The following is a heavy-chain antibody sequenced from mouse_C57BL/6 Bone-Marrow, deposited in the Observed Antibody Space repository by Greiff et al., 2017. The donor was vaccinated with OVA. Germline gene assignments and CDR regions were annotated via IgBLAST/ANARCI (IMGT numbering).Heavy chain of an antibody. CDR2: ISSGSSTI. D-gene: IGHD1-1*01. CDR3: ARHYYYGSSFDY. CDR1: GFPFSDYG. V-gene: IGHV5-17*01. J-gene: IGHJ2*01. Sequence: EVKLVESGGGLVKPGGSLKLSCAASGFPFSDYGMHWVRQAPEKGLEWVAYISSGSSTIYYADTVKGRFTISRDNAKNTLFLQMTSLRSEDTAMYYCARHYYYGSSFDYWGQGTTLTVSS.